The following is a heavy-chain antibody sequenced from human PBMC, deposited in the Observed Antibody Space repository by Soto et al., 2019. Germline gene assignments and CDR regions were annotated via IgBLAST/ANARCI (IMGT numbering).Heavy chain of an antibody. J-gene: IGHJ4*02. V-gene: IGHV3-30*18. CDR1: GFTFSSYG. CDR3: AKVTRLEWLQPLVDY. Sequence: QVQLVESGGGVVQPGRSLRLSCAASGFTFSSYGMHWVRQAPGKGLERVAVISYDGSNKYYADSVKGRFTISRDNSKNTLYLQMNSLRAEDTAVYYCAKVTRLEWLQPLVDYWGQGTLVTVSS. D-gene: IGHD5-12*01. CDR2: ISYDGSNK.